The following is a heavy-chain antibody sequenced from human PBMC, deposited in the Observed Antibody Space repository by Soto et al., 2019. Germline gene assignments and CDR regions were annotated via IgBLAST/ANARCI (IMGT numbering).Heavy chain of an antibody. CDR2: ISGSGGST. J-gene: IGHJ3*02. CDR3: AKGGPERGIFRRDAFDI. Sequence: GGSLRLSCAASGFTFSSYAMSWVRQAPGKGLEWVSAISGSGGSTYYADSVKGRCTISRDNSKNTMYLQMNSLRAEDADVYDCAKGGPERGIFRRDAFDIWGQGTMVTVSS. V-gene: IGHV3-23*01. D-gene: IGHD7-27*01. CDR1: GFTFSSYA.